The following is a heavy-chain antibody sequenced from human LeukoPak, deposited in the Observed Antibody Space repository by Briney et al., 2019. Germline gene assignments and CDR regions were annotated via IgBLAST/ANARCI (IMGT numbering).Heavy chain of an antibody. Sequence: GGSLRLSCAASGFTFSNYELNWVRQAPGKGLEWVSYISHSGRTIYSADSVKGRFTISRDNAKNTLYLQINSLRAEDTAVYYCAKHPQWLGGTYFDYWGQGTLVTVSS. V-gene: IGHV3-48*03. CDR3: AKHPQWLGGTYFDY. CDR2: ISHSGRTI. J-gene: IGHJ4*02. D-gene: IGHD3-22*01. CDR1: GFTFSNYE.